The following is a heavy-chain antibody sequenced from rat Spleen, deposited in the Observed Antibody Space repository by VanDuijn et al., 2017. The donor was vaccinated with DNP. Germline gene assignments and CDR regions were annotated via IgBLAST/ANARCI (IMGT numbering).Heavy chain of an antibody. D-gene: IGHD1-11*01. V-gene: IGHV2-34*01. CDR2: MGDDGDT. J-gene: IGHJ4*01. Sequence: QVQLKESGPGLVQPSETLSLTCTVSGFSLTRYSVSWVRQPSGKGPEWMGRMGDDGDTEYNPALQSRLSITRYTSKNQVFLKLNSRQTEDTATYYCASTLVNYDTYGYYAMDAWGQGTSVTVSS. CDR1: GFSLTRYS. CDR3: ASTLVNYDTYGYYAMDA.